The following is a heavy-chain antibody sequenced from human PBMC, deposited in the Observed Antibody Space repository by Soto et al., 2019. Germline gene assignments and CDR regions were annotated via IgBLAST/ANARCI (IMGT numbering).Heavy chain of an antibody. CDR2: ISAYNGNT. V-gene: IGHV1-18*01. CDR1: GYTFTSYG. D-gene: IGHD6-13*01. J-gene: IGHJ6*03. Sequence: QVQLVQSGAEVKKPGASVKVSCKASGYTFTSYGISWVRQAPGQGLEWMGWISAYNGNTNYAQKLQGRVNMTTDTSRSTAYMELRRVSSDDTAVYYEARDRAIAAAPPYVDVWGKGTTVTVSS. CDR3: ARDRAIAAAPPYVDV.